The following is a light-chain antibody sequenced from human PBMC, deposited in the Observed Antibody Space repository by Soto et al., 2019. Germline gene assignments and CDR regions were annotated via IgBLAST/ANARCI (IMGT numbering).Light chain of an antibody. J-gene: IGKJ1*01. Sequence: ILMTQSPATLSVSPGERATLSCRASQSVSNNLAWYQQKPGQAPRLLIYDASTTGTGIPARFSDSGSGTEFTLTISGLQSEDLAVYNCQQYNNLPPWTFGKETTVEIK. CDR3: QQYNNLPPWT. CDR2: DAS. V-gene: IGKV3-15*01. CDR1: QSVSNN.